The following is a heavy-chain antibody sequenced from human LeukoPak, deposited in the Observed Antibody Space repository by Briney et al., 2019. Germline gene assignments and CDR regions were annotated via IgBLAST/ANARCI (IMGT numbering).Heavy chain of an antibody. D-gene: IGHD3-22*01. J-gene: IGHJ3*02. CDR1: GGSISSYY. CDR2: IYYSGST. CDR3: ARERDSSGSDAFDI. V-gene: IGHV4-59*01. Sequence: PSETLSLTCTVSGGSISSYYWSWIRQPPGKGLEWIGYIYYSGSTNYNPSLKSRVTISVDTSKNQFSLKLSSVTAADTAVYYCARERDSSGSDAFDIWGQGTMVTVSS.